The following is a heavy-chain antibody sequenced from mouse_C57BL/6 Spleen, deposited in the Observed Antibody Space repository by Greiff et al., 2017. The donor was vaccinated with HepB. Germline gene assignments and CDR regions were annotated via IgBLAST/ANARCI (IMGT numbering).Heavy chain of an antibody. CDR2: TNPTNGRT. J-gene: IGHJ2*01. V-gene: IGHV1S81*02. CDR3: ARSKKIVATYFDY. Sequence: VQLQQPGAELVKAGASVKMSCKASGYTFTSYWMHWVKQRLGQGLEWFAETNPTNGRTYYNEKFKSKATLTVDKSSSTAYMLLSGPTFEDSAVYYCARSKKIVATYFDYLGQGTTLTVSS. CDR1: GYTFTSYW. D-gene: IGHD1-1*01.